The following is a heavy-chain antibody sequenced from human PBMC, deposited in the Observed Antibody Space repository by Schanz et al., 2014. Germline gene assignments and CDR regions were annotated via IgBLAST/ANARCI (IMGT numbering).Heavy chain of an antibody. D-gene: IGHD3-10*01. Sequence: EVQLLESGGGLVQPGGSLRLSCVASGFTFSNYWMTWVRQAPGKGLEWVANIKQDESEKYYVDSVKGRFTISRDNAKNSLFLHMNSLRAEDTAVYYCVRDILHRVYDSGSPWGQGTLGTVSS. V-gene: IGHV3-7*04. CDR3: VRDILHRVYDSGSP. CDR2: IKQDESEK. J-gene: IGHJ5*02. CDR1: GFTFSNYW.